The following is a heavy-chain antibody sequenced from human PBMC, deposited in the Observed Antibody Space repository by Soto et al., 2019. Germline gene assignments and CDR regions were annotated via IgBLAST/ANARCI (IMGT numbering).Heavy chain of an antibody. CDR3: ARDKITGLFDY. CDR1: GGSISSGGYY. CDR2: IYYSGST. D-gene: IGHD2-8*02. J-gene: IGHJ4*02. V-gene: IGHV4-30-4*01. Sequence: SETLCLTCTASGGSISSGGYYWSWIRQPPGKGLEWIGYIYYSGSTYYNPSLKSRVTISVDTSKTQFSLKLTSVTAADTAVYYCARDKITGLFDYWGQGTLVTVSS.